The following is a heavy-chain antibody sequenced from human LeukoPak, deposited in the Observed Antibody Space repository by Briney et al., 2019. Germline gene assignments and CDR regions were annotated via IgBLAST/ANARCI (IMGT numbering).Heavy chain of an antibody. CDR2: ISHTGST. D-gene: IGHD3-16*01. V-gene: IGHV4-38-2*02. CDR3: ARVWGLSSHTWFDP. CDR1: GYSISSGYH. Sequence: SETLSLTCTVSGYSISSGYHWAWIRQPPGKGLEWIGSISHTGSTYYNPSLKSRVTISVDTSKNQFSLKLSSVTAADTAVYYCARVWGLSSHTWFDPWGQGTLVTVSS. J-gene: IGHJ5*02.